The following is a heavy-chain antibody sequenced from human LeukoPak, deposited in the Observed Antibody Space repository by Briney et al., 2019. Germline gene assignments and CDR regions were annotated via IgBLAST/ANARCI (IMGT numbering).Heavy chain of an antibody. CDR3: AKFVVVPAAKDYFDY. J-gene: IGHJ4*02. V-gene: IGHV3-23*01. CDR2: ISGSGGST. Sequence: GGSLRLSCAASGFTFSSYAMSWVRQAPGKGLEWVSGISGSGGSTYYADSVKGRFTISRDSSKNTLYLQMNSLRAEDTAVYYCAKFVVVPAAKDYFDYWGQGTLVTVSS. CDR1: GFTFSSYA. D-gene: IGHD2-2*01.